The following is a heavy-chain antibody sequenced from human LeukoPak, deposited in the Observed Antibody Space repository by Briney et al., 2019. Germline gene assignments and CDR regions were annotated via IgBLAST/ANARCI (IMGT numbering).Heavy chain of an antibody. J-gene: IGHJ4*02. V-gene: IGHV4-4*09. Sequence: SETLSLTCSVSGVSVSDSYCVWIRQPPGKGLEWIGYIYNSLYTDYSPSLRGRVTLSADKSKNHFSLNLDSVTAADTAAYYCAARRASAAAIDYWGQGTLVTVS. CDR3: AARRASAAAIDY. CDR1: GVSVSDSY. D-gene: IGHD2-15*01. CDR2: IYNSLYT.